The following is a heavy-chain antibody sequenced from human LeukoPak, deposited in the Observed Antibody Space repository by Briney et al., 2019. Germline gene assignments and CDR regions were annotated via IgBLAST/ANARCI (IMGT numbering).Heavy chain of an antibody. CDR3: ARDIGFRFDY. CDR1: GFTLSTYS. Sequence: GGSLRLSCAASGFTLSTYSMNWVRQAPGKGLEWVSYISSSSSTIYYADSLKGRFTISRDNARKSLYLQMNSLRDEDTDVYYCARDIGFRFDYWGQGTLVTVSS. CDR2: ISSSSSTI. J-gene: IGHJ4*02. V-gene: IGHV3-48*02.